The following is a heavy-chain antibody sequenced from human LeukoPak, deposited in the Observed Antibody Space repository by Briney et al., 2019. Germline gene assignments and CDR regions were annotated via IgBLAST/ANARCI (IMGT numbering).Heavy chain of an antibody. J-gene: IGHJ4*02. Sequence: SETLSLTCTVSGGSISSGGYYWSWIRQHPGKGLEWIGYIYYSGSTYYNPSLKSRVTISVDTSKNQFSLKLSSVTAADTAVYYCARDVGSGWSYFDYWGQGTLVTVSS. CDR1: GGSISSGGYY. CDR2: IYYSGST. V-gene: IGHV4-31*03. D-gene: IGHD6-19*01. CDR3: ARDVGSGWSYFDY.